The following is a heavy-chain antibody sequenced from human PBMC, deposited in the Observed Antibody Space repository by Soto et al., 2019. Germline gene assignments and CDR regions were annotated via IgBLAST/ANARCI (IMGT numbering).Heavy chain of an antibody. Sequence: PGGSRRLSGALSGLTFSDYYMSWIGQAPGKRVEWVSYIISSSSYTNCPDSVKGRSTTSRDNAKKSQYLQMSSLRAEDTTVYYSARGYSDSSGSTVFDYWGQGTLVTVSS. CDR1: GLTFSDYY. J-gene: IGHJ4*02. V-gene: IGHV3-11*06. D-gene: IGHD3-22*01. CDR2: IISSSSYT. CDR3: ARGYSDSSGSTVFDY.